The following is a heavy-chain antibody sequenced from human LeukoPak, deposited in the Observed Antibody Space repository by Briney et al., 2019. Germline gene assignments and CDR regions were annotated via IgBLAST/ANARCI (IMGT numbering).Heavy chain of an antibody. J-gene: IGHJ4*02. CDR1: GYSFTSYW. CDR3: ARRRYCSSTSCYRGWYFDY. V-gene: IGHV5-51*01. Sequence: GESLKISCKGSGYSFTSYWIGWVRQMPGKGLEWMGFIYPGDSDTRYSPSFQGQVTISADKSISTAYLQWSSLKASDTAMYYCARRRYCSSTSCYRGWYFDYWGQGTLVTVSS. CDR2: IYPGDSDT. D-gene: IGHD2-2*02.